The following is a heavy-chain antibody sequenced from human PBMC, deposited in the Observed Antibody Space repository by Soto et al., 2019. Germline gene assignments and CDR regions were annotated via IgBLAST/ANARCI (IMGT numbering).Heavy chain of an antibody. V-gene: IGHV3-30*18. J-gene: IGHJ4*02. D-gene: IGHD3-10*01. Sequence: QVQLVESGGGVVQPGRSLRLSCAASGFSFSAFGMHWVHQAPGKGLEWVAVISFDGSKEYYADPVKGRFTISRDNSKNTLYLQMNSLRAEDTAVYYCAKTITSTSGDSNGRGGLIDYWGQGTLVTVSS. CDR1: GFSFSAFG. CDR3: AKTITSTSGDSNGRGGLIDY. CDR2: ISFDGSKE.